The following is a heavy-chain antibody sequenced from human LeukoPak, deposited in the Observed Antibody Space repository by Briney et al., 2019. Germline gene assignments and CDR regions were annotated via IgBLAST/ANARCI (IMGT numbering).Heavy chain of an antibody. CDR3: AKRMSWQTFDF. D-gene: IGHD3-10*01. CDR2: ISGSGGTT. V-gene: IGHV3-23*01. Sequence: SGGSLRLSCAASGFTFTTYAMSWVRQAPGKGLEWVSTISGSGGTTSYADSVKGRFTISRDNSRNALYLQMNSLRAEDTAVYYCAKRMSWQTFDFSGQGTLVTVSS. CDR1: GFTFTTYA. J-gene: IGHJ4*02.